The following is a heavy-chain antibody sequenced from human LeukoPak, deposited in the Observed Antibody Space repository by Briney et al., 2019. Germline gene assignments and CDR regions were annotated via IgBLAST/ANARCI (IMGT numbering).Heavy chain of an antibody. D-gene: IGHD6-25*01. CDR2: IKQDGSEK. J-gene: IGHJ4*02. V-gene: IGHV3-7*03. CDR1: GFTFSDYY. Sequence: GGSLRLSCAASGFTFSDYYMSWIRQAPGKGLEWVANIKQDGSEKQYVDSVKGRFAISRDNAKKSLYLQINTLRAEDTAVYYCVRGPHIAATSYWGQGTLVTVSS. CDR3: VRGPHIAATSY.